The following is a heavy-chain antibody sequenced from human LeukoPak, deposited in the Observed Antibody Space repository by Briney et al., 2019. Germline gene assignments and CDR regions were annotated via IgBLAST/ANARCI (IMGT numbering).Heavy chain of an antibody. V-gene: IGHV4-34*01. Sequence: PSETLSLTCAVYGGSFSGYYWSWIRQPPGKGLEWIGEINHSGSTNYNPSLKSRVTISVDTSKNQLSLKLSSVTAADTAVYYCARGYNWFDPWGQGTLVTVSS. CDR2: INHSGST. CDR3: ARGYNWFDP. J-gene: IGHJ5*02. CDR1: GGSFSGYY.